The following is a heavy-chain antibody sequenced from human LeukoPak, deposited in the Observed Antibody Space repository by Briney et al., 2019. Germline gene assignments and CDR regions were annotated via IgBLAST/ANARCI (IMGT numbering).Heavy chain of an antibody. CDR2: INHSGST. D-gene: IGHD2-15*01. Sequence: PSETLSLTCAVYGGSFSGYYWSWIRQPPGKGLEWIGEINHSGSTNYNPSLKSRVTISVDTSKNQFSLKLSSVTAADTAVYYCARYPIGYCSGGSCATGHCDYWGQGTLVTVSS. J-gene: IGHJ4*02. V-gene: IGHV4-34*01. CDR1: GGSFSGYY. CDR3: ARYPIGYCSGGSCATGHCDY.